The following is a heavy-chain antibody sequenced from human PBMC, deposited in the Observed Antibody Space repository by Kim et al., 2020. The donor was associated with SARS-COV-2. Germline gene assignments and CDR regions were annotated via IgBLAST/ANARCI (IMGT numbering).Heavy chain of an antibody. V-gene: IGHV3-21*01. CDR3: ARVGAAADGYYYLDF. Sequence: GGSLRLSCTTSGFTFASYSMTWVRQAPGKGLEWVSFISSGSSYIYYADSVQGRFTISRDNAKNTVYLQMHTLRGDDTAVYYCARVGAAADGYYYLDFWG. D-gene: IGHD6-13*01. CDR2: ISSGSSYI. CDR1: GFTFASYS. J-gene: IGHJ6*03.